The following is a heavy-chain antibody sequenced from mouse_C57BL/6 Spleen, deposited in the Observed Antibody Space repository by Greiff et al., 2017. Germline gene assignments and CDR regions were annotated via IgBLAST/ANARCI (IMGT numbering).Heavy chain of an antibody. CDR3: ARDDGRAMDY. CDR1: GYAFSSSW. J-gene: IGHJ4*01. CDR2: IYPGDGDT. Sequence: QVQLQQSGPELVKPGASVKISCKASGYAFSSSWMNWVKQRPGKGLEWIGRIYPGDGDTNSNGKFKGKATLTADKSSSTAYMQLSSLTSEDSAVYFCARDDGRAMDYWGQGTSVTVSS. V-gene: IGHV1-82*01. D-gene: IGHD2-3*01.